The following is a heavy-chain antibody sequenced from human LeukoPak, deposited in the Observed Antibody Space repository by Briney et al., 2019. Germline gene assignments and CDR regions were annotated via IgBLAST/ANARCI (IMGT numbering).Heavy chain of an antibody. J-gene: IGHJ5*02. V-gene: IGHV4-34*01. Sequence: SETLSLTCAVYGGSFSGYYWSWIRQPPGKGLEWIGEINHSGSTNYNPSLKSRVTISVDTSKNQFSLKLSSVTAADTAVYYCARPQPGYCSGGSRNCRRANWFDPWGQGTLVTVSS. CDR2: INHSGST. D-gene: IGHD2-15*01. CDR3: ARPQPGYCSGGSRNCRRANWFDP. CDR1: GGSFSGYY.